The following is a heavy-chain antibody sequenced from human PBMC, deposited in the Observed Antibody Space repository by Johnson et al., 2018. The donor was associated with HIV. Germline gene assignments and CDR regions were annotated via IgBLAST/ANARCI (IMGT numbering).Heavy chain of an antibody. J-gene: IGHJ3*02. CDR1: GFTFSNAW. CDR3: TRSIAATGRDAFDI. Sequence: EVQLVESGGGLIKPGGSLRLSCAASGFTFSNAWMNWVRQAPGKGLEWVGRVKSKIDGGTTDYAAPVQGRFTISRDDSKNTLYLQVISLKTENTAVYYCTRSIAATGRDAFDIWGQGTMVTVSS. D-gene: IGHD6-13*01. CDR2: VKSKIDGGTT. V-gene: IGHV3-15*01.